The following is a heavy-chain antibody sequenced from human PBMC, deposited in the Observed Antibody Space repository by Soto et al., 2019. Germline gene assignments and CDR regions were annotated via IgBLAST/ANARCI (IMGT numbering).Heavy chain of an antibody. V-gene: IGHV3-48*01. D-gene: IGHD3-16*01. Sequence: EVQLVESGGGLVQPGRSLRLSCAASGFSFNNYDMNWVRQAPGMGLEWVSYISSSTSTIYYADSVKGRFTISRDNAKNSLYLQMISLRAEDTAVYYCARDSARGGLFDYWGQRTQVTVSS. CDR1: GFSFNNYD. CDR2: ISSSTSTI. J-gene: IGHJ4*02. CDR3: ARDSARGGLFDY.